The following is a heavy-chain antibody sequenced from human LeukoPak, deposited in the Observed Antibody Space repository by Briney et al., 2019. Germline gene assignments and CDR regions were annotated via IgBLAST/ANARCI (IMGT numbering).Heavy chain of an antibody. Sequence: GGSLILSCAASGFTFSSYAMHWVRQAPGKGLEWVAVISSDGSNKYYADSVKGRFTISRDNSKNTLYLQMSSLRAEDTAVYYCARVPDGGGPSFDYWGQGTLVTVSS. CDR2: ISSDGSNK. D-gene: IGHD2-21*01. CDR1: GFTFSSYA. V-gene: IGHV3-30-3*01. CDR3: ARVPDGGGPSFDY. J-gene: IGHJ4*02.